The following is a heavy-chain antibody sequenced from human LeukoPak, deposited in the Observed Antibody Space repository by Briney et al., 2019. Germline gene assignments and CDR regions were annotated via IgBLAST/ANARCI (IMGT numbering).Heavy chain of an antibody. CDR3: AKDRGYNWNDEGWFDP. J-gene: IGHJ5*02. Sequence: GGSLRLSRAASGFTFSSYAMSWVRQAPGKGLEWVSAISGSGGSTYYADSVKGRFTISRDNSKNTLYLQMNSLRAEDTAVYYCAKDRGYNWNDEGWFDPWGQRTLVTVSS. V-gene: IGHV3-23*01. D-gene: IGHD1-1*01. CDR2: ISGSGGST. CDR1: GFTFSSYA.